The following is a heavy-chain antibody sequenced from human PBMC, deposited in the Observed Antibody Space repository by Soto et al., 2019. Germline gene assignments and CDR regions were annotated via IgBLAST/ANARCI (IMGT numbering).Heavy chain of an antibody. D-gene: IGHD6-13*01. CDR2: ISADGKTM. CDR3: ARENSGLVRGYDY. CDR1: GFTFSSYW. V-gene: IGHV3-74*01. J-gene: IGHJ4*02. Sequence: EVQLVKSGGGLVQPGGSLRLSCAASGFTFSSYWMHWVRQVPEKGLEWVSQISADGKTMYYADSVKGRFSISRDNAKNTLYLQMNSLRVEDTAVYYCARENSGLVRGYDYWGQGSLVTVSP.